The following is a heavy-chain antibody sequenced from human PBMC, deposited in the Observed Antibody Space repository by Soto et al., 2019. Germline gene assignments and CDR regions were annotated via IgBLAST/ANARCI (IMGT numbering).Heavy chain of an antibody. Sequence: QVQLQQWGAGLLKPSETLSLTCAVYRGSFSSYYWSWICQPPGKGLEWIGEIDHSGTTDYNPSLKSRVTISVDTSKNQLSLMLSSVTAADTAVYYCARGVKWFDPWGQGTLVTVSS. J-gene: IGHJ5*02. CDR2: IDHSGTT. V-gene: IGHV4-34*01. CDR1: RGSFSSYY. CDR3: ARGVKWFDP.